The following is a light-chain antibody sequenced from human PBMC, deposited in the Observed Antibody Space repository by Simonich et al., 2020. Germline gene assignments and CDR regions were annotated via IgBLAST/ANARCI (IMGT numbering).Light chain of an antibody. CDR3: QSYDSSNHVV. CDR2: EDN. Sequence: NFMLTQPHSVSESPGKTVTISCTPSSGSIDSNYVQWYQQRPGRAPTTVIYEDNQRPSGVPDRFSGSIDSSSNSASLTISGLKTEDEADYYCQSYDSSNHVVFGGGTKLTVL. CDR1: SGSIDSNY. J-gene: IGLJ2*01. V-gene: IGLV6-57*03.